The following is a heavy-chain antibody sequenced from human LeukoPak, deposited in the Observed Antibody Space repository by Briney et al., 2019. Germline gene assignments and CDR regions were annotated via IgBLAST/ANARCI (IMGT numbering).Heavy chain of an antibody. Sequence: PSETLSLTCAVYGGSFSGYYWSWIRQPPGKGLGWIGEINHSGSTNYNPSLKSRVTISVDTSKNQFSLKLSSVTAADTAVYYCARLGLRRYLNWFDPWGQGTLVTVSS. J-gene: IGHJ5*02. CDR2: INHSGST. CDR1: GGSFSGYY. V-gene: IGHV4-34*01. D-gene: IGHD1-1*01. CDR3: ARLGLRRYLNWFDP.